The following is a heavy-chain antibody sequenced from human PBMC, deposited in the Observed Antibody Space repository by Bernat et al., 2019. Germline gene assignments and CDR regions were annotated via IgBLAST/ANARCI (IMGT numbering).Heavy chain of an antibody. J-gene: IGHJ4*02. V-gene: IGHV3-23*01. D-gene: IGHD6-19*01. Sequence: EVQLLESGGGLVQPGGSLRLSCAASGFTFSSYAMTWVRQAPGKGLEWVSVITNSGDITFYADSVKGRFTMSRDNSKNTLSLQRNSLRAEDTAVYYCAKFTTQQWRAFDYWGQGTLVTVSS. CDR2: ITNSGDIT. CDR1: GFTFSSYA. CDR3: AKFTTQQWRAFDY.